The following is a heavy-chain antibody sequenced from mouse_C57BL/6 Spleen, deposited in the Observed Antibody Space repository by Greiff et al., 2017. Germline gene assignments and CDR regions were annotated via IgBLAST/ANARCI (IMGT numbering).Heavy chain of an antibody. D-gene: IGHD3-2*02. CDR1: GFTFSSYA. J-gene: IGHJ2*01. CDR3: ARESSGYFDD. Sequence: EVQVVASGGGLVKPGGSLKLSCAASGFTFSSYAMSWVLQTPETRLEWVATISDGGSYTYYPDNVKGRFTISRDNAKNNLYLQMSHLTSEDTAMYYCARESSGYFDDWGQGTTLTVSS. V-gene: IGHV5-4*01. CDR2: ISDGGSYT.